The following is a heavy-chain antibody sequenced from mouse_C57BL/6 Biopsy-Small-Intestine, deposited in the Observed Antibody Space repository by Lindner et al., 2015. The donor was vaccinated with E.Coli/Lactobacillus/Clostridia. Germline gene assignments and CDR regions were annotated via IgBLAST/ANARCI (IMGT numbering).Heavy chain of an antibody. CDR3: ARGDGDYDEFDY. CDR2: IYPGSGDT. J-gene: IGHJ2*01. V-gene: IGHV1-84*01. Sequence: VQLQESGPELVKPGASVKISCKASGYTFTDYYINWVKQRPGQGLEWIGWIYPGSGDTKYNENFKVKATLTVGTSSNTAYMQLSSLTSEDSAVYFCARGDGDYDEFDYWGQGTTLTVSS. CDR1: GYTFTDYY. D-gene: IGHD2-13*01.